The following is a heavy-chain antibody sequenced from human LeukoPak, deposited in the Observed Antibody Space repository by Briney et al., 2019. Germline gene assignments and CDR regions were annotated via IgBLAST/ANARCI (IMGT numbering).Heavy chain of an antibody. CDR1: GGTFSSYA. Sequence: SVKVSCKASGGTFSSYAISWVRRAPGQGLEWMGGIIPIFGTANYAQKFQGRVTITADESTSTAYMELSSLRSEDTAVYYCARAHREYYDSSGPSLFPSDYWGQGTLVTVSS. CDR3: ARAHREYYDSSGPSLFPSDY. CDR2: IIPIFGTA. V-gene: IGHV1-69*01. D-gene: IGHD3-22*01. J-gene: IGHJ4*02.